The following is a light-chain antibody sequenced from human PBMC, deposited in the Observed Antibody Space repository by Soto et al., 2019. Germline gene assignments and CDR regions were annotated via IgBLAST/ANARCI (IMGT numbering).Light chain of an antibody. J-gene: IGKJ5*01. CDR2: GAS. V-gene: IGKV3-20*01. CDR1: QSVSSNY. Sequence: EIVLTQSPGTLSLSPGERATLSCRASQSVSSNYLAWYQQKYGQAPRLLIYGASSRATGIPDRFSGSGSGTAFTLTISRLEPEDFAMYYCQQYGTSAPITFGQGTRLEIE. CDR3: QQYGTSAPIT.